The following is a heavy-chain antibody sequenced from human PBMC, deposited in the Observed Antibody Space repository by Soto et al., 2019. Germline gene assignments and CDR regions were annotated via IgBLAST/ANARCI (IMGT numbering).Heavy chain of an antibody. CDR3: TKSDGCGGGACYTGTYYYFDV. CDR1: GFPSSTYA. CDR2: ISESVHNT. J-gene: IGHJ2*01. D-gene: IGHD3-16*02. Sequence: DVQLLESGGGLVEPGGSLTLSCAASGFPSSTYALNWVRQAPGKGPEWVSTISESVHNTHYADSVKGRFTISRDKSKNTLSLQMNSLRVDDTAIYYCTKSDGCGGGACYTGTYYYFDVWGRGTLVTVSS. V-gene: IGHV3-23*01.